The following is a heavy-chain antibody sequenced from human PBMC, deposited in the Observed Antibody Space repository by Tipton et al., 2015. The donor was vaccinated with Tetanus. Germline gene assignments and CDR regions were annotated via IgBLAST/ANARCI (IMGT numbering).Heavy chain of an antibody. Sequence: SLRLSCAASGFTFSSYAMSWVRQAPGKGLEWVSAISGSGGSTYYADSVKGRFTISRDNSKNTLYLQMNSLRAEDTAVYYCNLAATPPYYGMDVWGQGTMVTVSS. CDR2: ISGSGGST. CDR3: NLAATPPYYGMDV. CDR1: GFTFSSYA. V-gene: IGHV3-23*01. J-gene: IGHJ6*02. D-gene: IGHD2-15*01.